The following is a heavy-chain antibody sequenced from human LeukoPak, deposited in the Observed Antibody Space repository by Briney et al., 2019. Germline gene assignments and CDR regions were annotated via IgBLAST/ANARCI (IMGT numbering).Heavy chain of an antibody. CDR1: GGSISSSSFY. Sequence: SETLSLTCTVSGGSISSSSFYWGWIRQPPGKGLEWVGSIYYSETTYYSPSLKSRVTISADMSKNQFSLKLSSVTAADTAVYYCARGRYDSSGYYFDYWGQGTLVTVSS. J-gene: IGHJ4*02. D-gene: IGHD3-22*01. CDR3: ARGRYDSSGYYFDY. CDR2: IYYSETT. V-gene: IGHV4-39*07.